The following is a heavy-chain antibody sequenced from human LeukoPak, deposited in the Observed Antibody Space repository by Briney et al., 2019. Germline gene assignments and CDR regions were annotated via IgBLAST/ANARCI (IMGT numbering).Heavy chain of an antibody. CDR3: ARGHLPVVDGDSLSDAFDI. D-gene: IGHD2-15*01. CDR2: IGTTGDT. CDR1: GFTFSSYD. Sequence: GGSLRLSCAASGFTFSSYDMHWVRQAAGKGLEWVSGIGTTGDTYYPGSVKGRFTISRENAKNSLYLQINSLRVEDTAVSYCARGHLPVVDGDSLSDAFDIWGQGTMVTVSS. J-gene: IGHJ3*02. V-gene: IGHV3-13*01.